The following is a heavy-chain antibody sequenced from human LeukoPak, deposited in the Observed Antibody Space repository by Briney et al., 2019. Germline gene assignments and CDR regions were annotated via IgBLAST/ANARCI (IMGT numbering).Heavy chain of an antibody. J-gene: IGHJ5*02. CDR1: AYTFTNYY. V-gene: IGHV1-46*01. CDR2: INPSGGST. CDR3: ARRYCSGGSCANWFDP. D-gene: IGHD2-15*01. Sequence: GASVKVSCKASAYTFTNYYMHWVRQAPGQGLEWMGIINPSGGSTNYAQKFQGRVTMTMDTSTSTVYMELSSLRSEDTAVYYCARRYCSGGSCANWFDPWGQGTLVTVSS.